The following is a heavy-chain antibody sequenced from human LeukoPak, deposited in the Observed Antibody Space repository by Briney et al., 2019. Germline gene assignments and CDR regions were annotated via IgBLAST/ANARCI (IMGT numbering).Heavy chain of an antibody. CDR2: INAGNGNT. Sequence: GASVKVSCKASGYTSTSYAMHWVRQAPGQRLEWMGWINAGNGNTKYSQKFQGRVTITRDTSACTAYMELSSLRSEDTAVYYCARATVVPYGMDVWGQGAKVTVSS. CDR1: GYTSTSYA. J-gene: IGHJ6*02. CDR3: ARATVVPYGMDV. D-gene: IGHD4-23*01. V-gene: IGHV1-3*01.